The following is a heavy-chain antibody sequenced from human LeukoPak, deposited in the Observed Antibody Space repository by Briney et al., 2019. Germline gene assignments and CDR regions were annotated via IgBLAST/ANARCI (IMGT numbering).Heavy chain of an antibody. CDR1: GYTFTSYG. Sequence: EASVKVSCKASGYTFTSYGISWVRQAPGQGLEWMGWISAHNGDTNYAQKFQGRVSMTTDTSTSTGYMELRSLTSDGTAVYYCARDLKRTVGATTTSDYWGQGTLVTVSS. D-gene: IGHD1-26*01. CDR3: ARDLKRTVGATTTSDY. J-gene: IGHJ4*02. V-gene: IGHV1-18*01. CDR2: ISAHNGDT.